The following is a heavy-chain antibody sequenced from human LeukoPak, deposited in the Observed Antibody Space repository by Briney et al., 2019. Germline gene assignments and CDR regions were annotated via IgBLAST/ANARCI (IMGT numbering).Heavy chain of an antibody. CDR1: GFTFSSYS. J-gene: IGHJ6*02. CDR2: ISSSSTYI. D-gene: IGHD2-15*01. CDR3: ARVGCSGGRCPGHGMDV. V-gene: IGHV3-21*01. Sequence: AGGSLRLSCAASGFTFSSYSMNWVRQAPGKGLEWVSSISSSSTYIYYADSVKGRFTISRDNAKNSLYLQMNSLRVEDTAVYYCARVGCSGGRCPGHGMDVWGQGTTVTASS.